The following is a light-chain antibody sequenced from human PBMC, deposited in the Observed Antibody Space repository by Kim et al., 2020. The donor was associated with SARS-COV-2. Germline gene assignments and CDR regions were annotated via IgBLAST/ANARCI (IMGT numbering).Light chain of an antibody. CDR2: YDS. J-gene: IGLJ3*02. V-gene: IGLV3-21*02. Sequence: SYELTQPPSVSVAPGQTATITCGGNDIGSLPVNWYQQKPGQAPLLVISYDSDRPSGIPERFSGSNSGNTATLTISRVEAGDEADYFCQVWDRTSVHSWVFGGGTQLTVL. CDR3: QVWDRTSVHSWV. CDR1: DIGSLP.